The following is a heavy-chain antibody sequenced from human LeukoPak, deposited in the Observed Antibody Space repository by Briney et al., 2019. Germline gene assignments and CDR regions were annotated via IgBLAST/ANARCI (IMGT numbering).Heavy chain of an antibody. J-gene: IGHJ4*02. D-gene: IGHD7-27*01. CDR2: ISQDESET. CDR3: VRDLGHSRHYFEY. CDR1: GFSFSSFF. Sequence: GGSLRLSCAASGFSFSSFFLNWVRLTPGRELEWVACISQDESETFYMDSVRGRFTISRDNAKKSLYLQMNSLRAEDTAVYFCVRDLGHSRHYFEYWGQGALVTVSS. V-gene: IGHV3-7*01.